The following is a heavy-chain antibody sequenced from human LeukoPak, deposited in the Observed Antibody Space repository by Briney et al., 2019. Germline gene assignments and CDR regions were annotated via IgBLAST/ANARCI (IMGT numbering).Heavy chain of an antibody. CDR2: ISSSSSYI. J-gene: IGHJ5*02. CDR1: GFTFSSYS. V-gene: IGHV3-21*01. CDR3: ARARDSSSPPSVYNWFDP. D-gene: IGHD6-13*01. Sequence: GGSLRLSCAASGFTFSSYSMNWVRQAPGKGLEWVSSISSSSSYIYYADSVKGRFTISRDNAKNSLYLQMNSLRAEDTAVYYCARARDSSSPPSVYNWFDPWGQGTLVTVSS.